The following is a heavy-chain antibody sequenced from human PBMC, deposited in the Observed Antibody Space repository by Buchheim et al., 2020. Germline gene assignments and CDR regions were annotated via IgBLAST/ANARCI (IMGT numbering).Heavy chain of an antibody. CDR3: ARGGPPAARNSYYYGMDV. Sequence: QVQLQQWGAGLLKPSETLSLTCAVYGGSFSGYYWSWIRQPPGKGLEWIGEINHSGSTNYNPSLKSRVTISVDTSKNQFSLKLSSVTAADTAVYYCARGGPPAARNSYYYGMDVWGQGTT. CDR2: INHSGST. D-gene: IGHD2-2*01. CDR1: GGSFSGYY. V-gene: IGHV4-34*01. J-gene: IGHJ6*02.